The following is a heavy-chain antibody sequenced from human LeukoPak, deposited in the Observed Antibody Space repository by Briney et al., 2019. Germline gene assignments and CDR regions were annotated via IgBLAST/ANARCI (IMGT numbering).Heavy chain of an antibody. CDR3: ARGRRELRYGPDY. V-gene: IGHV4-30-4*02. Sequence: PSDTLSLTCTVSGASMRSETHYWSWLRQLPGKGPEWIAYIYYTAGAFYNPSLQSRVTISLDASENQFSLKLSSVTAADTAVYYCARGRRELRYGPDYWGQGTLVTVSS. CDR1: GASMRSETHY. CDR2: IYYTAGA. D-gene: IGHD3-9*01. J-gene: IGHJ4*02.